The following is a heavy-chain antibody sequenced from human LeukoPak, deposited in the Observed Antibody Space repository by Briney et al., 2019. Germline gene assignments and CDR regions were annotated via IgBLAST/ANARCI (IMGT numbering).Heavy chain of an antibody. CDR2: INHSGST. D-gene: IGHD2-2*01. V-gene: IGHV4-34*01. J-gene: IGHJ4*02. CDR3: ARGDSTSPSRPGF. Sequence: SETLSLTCAVYGGSFSGYFWSWIRQPPGKGLEWIGEINHSGSTNYNPSLKSRVTISVDTSKNQFTLKLSSVTAADTAVYYCARGDSTSPSRPGFWGQGTLVTVSS. CDR1: GGSFSGYF.